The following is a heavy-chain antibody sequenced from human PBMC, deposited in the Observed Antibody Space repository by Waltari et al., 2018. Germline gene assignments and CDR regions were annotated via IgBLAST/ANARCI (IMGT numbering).Heavy chain of an antibody. J-gene: IGHJ4*02. CDR1: GYSISSGYY. D-gene: IGHD5-12*01. Sequence: QVQLQESGPGLVKPSETLSLTCAVSGYSISSGYYWGWIRQPPGKGLEWIGSIYHSGSTYDIPSLKSRVTISVDTSKNQFPLKLSSVTAADTAVYYCAREGRRDGYPFDYWGQGTLVTVSS. V-gene: IGHV4-38-2*02. CDR2: IYHSGST. CDR3: AREGRRDGYPFDY.